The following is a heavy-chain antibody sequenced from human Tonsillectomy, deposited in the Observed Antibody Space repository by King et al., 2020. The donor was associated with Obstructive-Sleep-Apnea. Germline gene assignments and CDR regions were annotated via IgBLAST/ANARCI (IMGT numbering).Heavy chain of an antibody. CDR1: GFTFSDYS. CDR3: ARDPGNGAWYTVDY. J-gene: IGHJ4*02. Sequence: VQLVESGGGLVKPGGSLRLSCVVSGFTFSDYSMNWVRQAPGKGLEWVSSISSRSGFRYYTDSVKGRFTISRDNAKNSLYLQMNSLRAEETAVYYCARDPGNGAWYTVDYWGQGTLVTVSS. D-gene: IGHD6-19*01. V-gene: IGHV3-21*01. CDR2: ISSRSGFR.